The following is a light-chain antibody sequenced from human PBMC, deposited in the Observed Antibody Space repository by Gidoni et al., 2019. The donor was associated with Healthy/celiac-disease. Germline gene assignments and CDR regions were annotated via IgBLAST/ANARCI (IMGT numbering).Light chain of an antibody. J-gene: IGLJ2*01. CDR1: NIGSRS. Sequence: SYLLPQPPSVSVAPGQTARITCWGNNIGSRSVHWYQQKPGQAPVLVVYDDSDRPSGIPERFSGSNSGNTATLTISRVEAGDEADYYCQVWDSSSDHPYVVFGGGTKLTVL. CDR3: QVWDSSSDHPYVV. CDR2: DDS. V-gene: IGLV3-21*02.